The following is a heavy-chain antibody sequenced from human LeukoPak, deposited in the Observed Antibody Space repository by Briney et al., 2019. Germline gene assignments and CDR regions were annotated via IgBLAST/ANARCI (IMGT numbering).Heavy chain of an antibody. V-gene: IGHV4-4*07. Sequence: PSETLSLTCTVSGGSIGSYYWSWIRQPAGKGLEWIGRIHTSGSTNYSPSLKSRVTMSVDTSKNQFSLKLSSVTAADTAVYYCARLSSLANIAARGRTWLDPWGQGSLVTVSS. CDR2: IHTSGST. CDR1: GGSIGSYY. J-gene: IGHJ5*02. CDR3: ARLSSLANIAARGRTWLDP. D-gene: IGHD6-6*01.